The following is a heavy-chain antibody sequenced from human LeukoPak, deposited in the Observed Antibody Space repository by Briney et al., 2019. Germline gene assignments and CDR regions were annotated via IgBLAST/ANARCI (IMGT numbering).Heavy chain of an antibody. D-gene: IGHD4-23*01. CDR2: ISVSGNT. V-gene: IGHV3-23*01. CDR3: AKESTVAPGNVNWFDT. J-gene: IGHJ5*02. CDR1: GFTLSSYA. Sequence: PGGSLRLSCAASGFTLSSYAMSWVRQGPGKGLEWVSAISVSGNTYHADSVKGRFTISRDSSKNTLYLQMNSLRAGDAAVYYCAKESTVAPGNVNWFDTWGQGTLVTVSS.